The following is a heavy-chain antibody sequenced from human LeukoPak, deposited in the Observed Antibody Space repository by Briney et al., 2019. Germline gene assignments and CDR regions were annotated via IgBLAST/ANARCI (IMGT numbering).Heavy chain of an antibody. J-gene: IGHJ5*02. D-gene: IGHD3-10*01. CDR2: IYHSGST. CDR3: ARQASGSGPSPYWFDP. V-gene: IGHV4-59*08. Sequence: SETLSLTCTVSGVSIRTFYWSWIRQPPGKGLEWIGYIYHSGSTNSNPSLKSRVTISVDTSKNQFSLKLSSVTAADTAVYYCARQASGSGPSPYWFDPWGQGTLVTVSS. CDR1: GVSIRTFY.